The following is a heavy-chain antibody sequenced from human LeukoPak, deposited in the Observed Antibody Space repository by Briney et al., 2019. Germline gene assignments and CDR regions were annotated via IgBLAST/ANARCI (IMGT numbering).Heavy chain of an antibody. CDR1: GSSFTSYW. D-gene: IGHD5-12*01. CDR2: IYPGDSDT. CDR3: ARGGYSGYDRPFDY. Sequence: GESLQISCQGSGSSFTSYWIGWVCQLPGKGLEWMGIIYPGDSDTRYSPSFQGQVTISADKSISTAYLQWSSLKASDTAMYYCARGGYSGYDRPFDYWGQGTLVTVSS. J-gene: IGHJ4*02. V-gene: IGHV5-51*01.